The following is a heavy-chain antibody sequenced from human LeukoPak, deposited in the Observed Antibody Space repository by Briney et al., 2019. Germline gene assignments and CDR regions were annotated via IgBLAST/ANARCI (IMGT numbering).Heavy chain of an antibody. D-gene: IGHD5-24*01. Sequence: PSETLSLTCTVSAGSISSSSYYWRSTRQPPGKGLELIASIYHSSNTYYNPSLNSLATISANTSKNQFSLKLSYVTAADTAVYYCAREARERWLQFHWAVVFDYWGQGTLVTVSS. J-gene: IGHJ4*02. CDR1: AGSISSSSYY. CDR2: IYHSSNT. V-gene: IGHV4-39*07. CDR3: AREARERWLQFHWAVVFDY.